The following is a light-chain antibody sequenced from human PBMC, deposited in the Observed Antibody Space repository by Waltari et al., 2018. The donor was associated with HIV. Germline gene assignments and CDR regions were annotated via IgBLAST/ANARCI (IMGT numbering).Light chain of an antibody. Sequence: SALTQPASVSGSPGQAITVSCTGSSSDVGSYNLVSWYQQHPGKAPKLMIYEDDKRPSGVSNRFSGSKSGNAASLTSSGLQAEDVADYYCCSYAGSTTWLFGGGTKLTVL. CDR2: EDD. CDR3: CSYAGSTTWL. CDR1: SSDVGSYNL. V-gene: IGLV2-23*01. J-gene: IGLJ3*02.